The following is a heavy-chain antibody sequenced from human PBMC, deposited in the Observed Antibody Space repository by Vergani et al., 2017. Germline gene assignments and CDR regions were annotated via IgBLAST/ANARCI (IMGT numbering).Heavy chain of an antibody. CDR3: ARASYYGSGTYVDP. V-gene: IGHV3-66*02. CDR2: IYSGEET. J-gene: IGHJ5*02. Sequence: ELQLVESGGGLVQPGGSLRLSCAASGFTVSGNYMTWVRQAPGKGLEWVSHIYSGEETYYADSVKVRVNISRDTSKNTLHLQINNLRVEDTAVYYCARASYYGSGTYVDPWGQGTLVTVSS. CDR1: GFTVSGNY. D-gene: IGHD3-10*01.